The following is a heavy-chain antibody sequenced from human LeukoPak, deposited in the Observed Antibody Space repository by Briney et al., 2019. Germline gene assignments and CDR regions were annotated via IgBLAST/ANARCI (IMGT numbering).Heavy chain of an antibody. J-gene: IGHJ4*02. CDR3: ARVINIYDSSGYNHQVGFNY. Sequence: ASVKVSCKASGYTFTSYGISWVRQAPGQGLEWMGWISAYNGNTNYAQKLQGRVTMTTDTSTSTAYMELSSLRSEDTAVYYCARVINIYDSSGYNHQVGFNYWGQGTLVTVSS. D-gene: IGHD3-22*01. CDR2: ISAYNGNT. V-gene: IGHV1-18*01. CDR1: GYTFTSYG.